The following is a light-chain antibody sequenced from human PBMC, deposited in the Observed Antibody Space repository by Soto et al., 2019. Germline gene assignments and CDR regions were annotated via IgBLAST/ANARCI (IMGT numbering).Light chain of an antibody. Sequence: QSALTQPASVSGSPGQSITISCTGTSSDVGGYNYVSWYQQYSGKAPKLMIYEVTNRPSGVSDRFSGSKSGNTAALTISGLQADEEADYYCISHTTSGTLWVFGGGTKLTVL. J-gene: IGLJ3*02. CDR2: EVT. CDR1: SSDVGGYNY. V-gene: IGLV2-14*01. CDR3: ISHTTSGTLWV.